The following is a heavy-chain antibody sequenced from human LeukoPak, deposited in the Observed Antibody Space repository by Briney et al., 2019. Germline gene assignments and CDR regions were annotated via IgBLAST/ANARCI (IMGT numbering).Heavy chain of an antibody. V-gene: IGHV4-38-2*02. J-gene: IGHJ6*03. D-gene: IGHD6-19*01. CDR2: IYHSGST. CDR1: DYYINNGYY. CDR3: AREGVGRYSSGWYEGNSYYMDV. Sequence: PSETLSLTCRVSDYYINNGYYWSWIRQPPGKGLEWIGEIYHSGSTNYNPSLKSRVTISVDKSKNQFSLKLTSVTAADTALYFCAREGVGRYSSGWYEGNSYYMDVWGKGTTVTVSS.